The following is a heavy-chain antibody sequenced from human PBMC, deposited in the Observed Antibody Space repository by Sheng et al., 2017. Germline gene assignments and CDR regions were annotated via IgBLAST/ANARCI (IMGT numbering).Heavy chain of an antibody. J-gene: IGHJ4*02. CDR2: INHSGST. Sequence: QVQLQQWGAGLLKPSETLSLTCAVYGGSFSGYYWSWIRQPPGKGLEWIGEINHSGSTNYNPSLKSRVTISVDTSKNQFSLKLSSVTAADTAVYYCARGGTYSSSMNMARPQPPSPNDWGQGTLVTVSS. CDR1: GGSFSGYY. D-gene: IGHD6-6*01. V-gene: IGHV4-34*01. CDR3: ARGGTYSSSMNMARPQPPSPND.